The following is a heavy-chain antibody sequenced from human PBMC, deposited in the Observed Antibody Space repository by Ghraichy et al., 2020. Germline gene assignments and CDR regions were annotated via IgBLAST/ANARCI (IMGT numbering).Heavy chain of an antibody. CDR2: ISYDGSNK. CDR3: ARDKKDWFGELLGYYYYYMDV. D-gene: IGHD3-10*01. Sequence: GGSLRLSCAASGFTFSSYAMHWVRQAPGKGLEWVAVISYDGSNKYYADSVKGRFTISRDNSKNTLYLQMNSLRAEDTAVYYCARDKKDWFGELLGYYYYYMDVWGKGTTVTVSS. J-gene: IGHJ6*03. CDR1: GFTFSSYA. V-gene: IGHV3-30*04.